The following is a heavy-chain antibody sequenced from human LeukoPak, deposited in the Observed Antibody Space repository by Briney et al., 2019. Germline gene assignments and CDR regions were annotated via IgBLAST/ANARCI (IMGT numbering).Heavy chain of an antibody. CDR3: ASGWAAAAPGDY. Sequence: SETLSLTCAVYGGSFSGYYWSWIRQPPGKGLEWIGEINHSGSTNYNPSLKSRVTISVDTSKNQFSLKLSSLTAADTAVYYCASGWAAAAPGDYWGQGTLVTVPT. CDR2: INHSGST. J-gene: IGHJ4*02. CDR1: GGSFSGYY. D-gene: IGHD6-13*01. V-gene: IGHV4-34*01.